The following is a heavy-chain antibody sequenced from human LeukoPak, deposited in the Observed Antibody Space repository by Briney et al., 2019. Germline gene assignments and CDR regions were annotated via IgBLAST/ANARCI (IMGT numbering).Heavy chain of an antibody. J-gene: IGHJ4*02. Sequence: SETLSLTCAVSGGSIGSGSFYWSWIRQPAGKGLEWIGRIYTTGSTNYNPSLKSRVTISLDTSKNQFSLKLSSVTAADTAVYYCARVSMAAADYWGQGTLVTVSS. CDR3: ARVSMAAADY. V-gene: IGHV4-61*02. CDR1: GGSIGSGSFY. CDR2: IYTTGST. D-gene: IGHD6-13*01.